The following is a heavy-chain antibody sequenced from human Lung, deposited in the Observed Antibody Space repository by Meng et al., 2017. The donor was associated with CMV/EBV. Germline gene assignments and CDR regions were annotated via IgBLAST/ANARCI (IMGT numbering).Heavy chain of an antibody. V-gene: IGHV1-69*06. CDR3: ARDGVSSGSDYGTYRYYGMDV. CDR1: GGTFSSNS. CDR2: IISIFNRA. D-gene: IGHD1-26*01. J-gene: IGHJ6*02. Sequence: SVXVSXXSSGGTFSSNSISWVRQAPGQGLEWMGDIISIFNRANYVPRFQGRVTISAAKSLNTVYMELTSLTSEDTAVYYCARDGVSSGSDYGTYRYYGMDVWGQGXAVTVSS.